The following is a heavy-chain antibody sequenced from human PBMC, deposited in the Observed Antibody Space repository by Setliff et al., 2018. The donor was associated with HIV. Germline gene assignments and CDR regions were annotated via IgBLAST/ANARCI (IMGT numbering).Heavy chain of an antibody. V-gene: IGHV1-2*02. CDR3: ARGSKRELLMTDFDY. Sequence: ASVKVSCKASGYTFTGYYMHWVRQAPGQGLEWMGWINPNSGGTNYAQKFQGRVTMTRDTSISTAYMELSRLRSDDTAVYYCARGSKRELLMTDFDYWGQGTLVTVS. CDR1: GYTFTGYY. J-gene: IGHJ4*02. CDR2: INPNSGGT. D-gene: IGHD1-26*01.